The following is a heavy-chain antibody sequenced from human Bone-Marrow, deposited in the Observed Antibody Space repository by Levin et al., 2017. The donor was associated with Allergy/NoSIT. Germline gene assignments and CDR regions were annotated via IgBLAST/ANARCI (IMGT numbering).Heavy chain of an antibody. V-gene: IGHV3-48*02. CDR1: GFTFSNYS. J-gene: IGHJ4*02. CDR2: ITSTSTTI. D-gene: IGHD3-10*01. CDR3: ARRLSGSGSKALDY. Sequence: GGSLRLSCAASGFTFSNYSMNWVRQAPGKGLEWVSYITSTSTTIYYADSVKGRFTLSRDNAKNSLYLQMNSLRDEDTAVYYCARRLSGSGSKALDYWGQGTLVTVSS.